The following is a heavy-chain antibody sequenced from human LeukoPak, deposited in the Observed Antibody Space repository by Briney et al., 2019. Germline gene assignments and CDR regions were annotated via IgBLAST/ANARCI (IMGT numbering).Heavy chain of an antibody. Sequence: GGSLRLSCAASGFTIKNTYMTWARQAPQKGLEWVSAIYIADTTHYADSVKGRFTISRDRSKNTLYLQMNDLRVEDTAVYYCVRISHDFWSAQSNLQYYLDFWGQGTLVTVSS. V-gene: IGHV3-53*01. J-gene: IGHJ4*02. CDR2: IYIADTT. CDR1: GFTIKNTY. D-gene: IGHD3-3*01. CDR3: VRISHDFWSAQSNLQYYLDF.